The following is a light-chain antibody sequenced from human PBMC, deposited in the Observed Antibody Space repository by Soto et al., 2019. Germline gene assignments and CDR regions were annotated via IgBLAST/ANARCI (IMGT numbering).Light chain of an antibody. J-gene: IGLJ1*01. V-gene: IGLV2-14*01. CDR2: EVN. CDR1: SSDVGDYNY. Sequence: QSVLTQPASVSGSPGQSITISCTGTSSDVGDYNYVPWYQQYPGKAPKLMIHEVNHRPSGVSDRFSGSKSGNTASLTISGLQAEDEADYYCSSYTSSNTYVFGTGTKVTVL. CDR3: SSYTSSNTYV.